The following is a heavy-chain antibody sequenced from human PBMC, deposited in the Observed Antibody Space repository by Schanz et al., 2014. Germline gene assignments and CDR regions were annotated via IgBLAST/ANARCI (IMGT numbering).Heavy chain of an antibody. CDR1: GYSLNELS. D-gene: IGHD2-2*01. CDR2: FHHEDGDT. V-gene: IGHV1-24*01. J-gene: IGHJ3*01. CDR3: ARGIPYCSSTSCSGLDAYDV. Sequence: QVQLVQSGAEVKQPGASVKVSCKVSGYSLNELSMHWVRQAPGRGLEWMGGFHHEDGDTVYAQKFQGRVTMTADKSTSTVYMELRNVRYDDTAMYYCARGIPYCSSTSCSGLDAYDVWGQGTLVTVSS.